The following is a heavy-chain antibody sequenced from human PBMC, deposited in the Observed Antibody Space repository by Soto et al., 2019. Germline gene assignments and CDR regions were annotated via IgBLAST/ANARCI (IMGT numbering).Heavy chain of an antibody. Sequence: QVQLVQSGAEVKKPGASVKVSCKVSGYTLNEVAMHWVRQAPGKGLEWLGGFDPDEAETIYAQHFQGRLTMTEDTSTDTVYMELSSLRSEDTALYFCTTYHGDYNFDHWGQGTLVTVSS. CDR2: FDPDEAET. D-gene: IGHD4-17*01. CDR1: GYTLNEVA. J-gene: IGHJ5*02. V-gene: IGHV1-24*01. CDR3: TTYHGDYNFDH.